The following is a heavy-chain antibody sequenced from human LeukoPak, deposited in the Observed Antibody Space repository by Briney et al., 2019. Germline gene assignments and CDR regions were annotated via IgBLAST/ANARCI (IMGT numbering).Heavy chain of an antibody. Sequence: GGSLRLSCAASGFTFSSYGMSWVRQAPGKGLEWVSGISWNSGSIGYADSVKGRFTISRDNAKNSLYLQMNSLRAEDTALYYCAKDRVSSIAVAGYNWFDPWGQGTLVTVSS. D-gene: IGHD6-19*01. CDR2: ISWNSGSI. CDR3: AKDRVSSIAVAGYNWFDP. J-gene: IGHJ5*02. V-gene: IGHV3-9*01. CDR1: GFTFSSYG.